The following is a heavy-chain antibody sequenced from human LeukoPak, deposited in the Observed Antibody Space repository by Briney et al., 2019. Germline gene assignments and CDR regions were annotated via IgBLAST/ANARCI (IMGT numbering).Heavy chain of an antibody. Sequence: SETLSLTCTVSGGSISSSGYYWGWIRQPPGKGLEWIGSIYHSGSTYYNPSLKSRVTISVDTSKNQFSLKLSSVTAADTAVYYCASGDGIAVAGTVDYWGQGTLVTVSS. J-gene: IGHJ4*02. CDR2: IYHSGST. V-gene: IGHV4-39*07. CDR1: GGSISSSGYY. CDR3: ASGDGIAVAGTVDY. D-gene: IGHD6-19*01.